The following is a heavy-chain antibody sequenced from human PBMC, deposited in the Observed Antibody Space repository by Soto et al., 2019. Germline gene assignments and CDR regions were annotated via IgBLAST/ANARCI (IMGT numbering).Heavy chain of an antibody. J-gene: IGHJ6*02. CDR3: ARDGYYYGSGSYYNGLGMDV. V-gene: IGHV4-39*02. CDR2: IYYSGST. Sequence: SETLSLTCTVSGGSISSSSYYWGWIRQPPGKGLEWIGSIYYSGSTYYNPSLKSRVTISVDTSKNQFSLKLSSVTAADTAVYYCARDGYYYGSGSYYNGLGMDVWGQGTTVTVSS. CDR1: GGSISSSSYY. D-gene: IGHD3-10*01.